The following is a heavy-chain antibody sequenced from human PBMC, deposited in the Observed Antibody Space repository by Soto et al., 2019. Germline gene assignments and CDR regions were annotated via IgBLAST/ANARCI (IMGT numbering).Heavy chain of an antibody. CDR1: GFPFSSFD. CDR2: TSGSAGRT. D-gene: IGHD6-6*01. J-gene: IGHJ4*02. CDR3: ARDRGQLYYFDY. Sequence: EVQLLESGGGLVQPGGPLRLSFTASGFPFSSFDMSWVRQAPGKGLEWVSSTSGSAGRTYHAKSVKGRFTSSRDNSKSTLYLQMSSLRVEDTAVYYCARDRGQLYYFDYWGQGILVTVSS. V-gene: IGHV3-23*01.